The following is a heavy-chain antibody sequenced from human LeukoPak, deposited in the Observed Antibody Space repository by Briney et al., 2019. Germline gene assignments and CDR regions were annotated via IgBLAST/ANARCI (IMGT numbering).Heavy chain of an antibody. D-gene: IGHD5-18*01. CDR3: ARVMSGYRYGYPDY. CDR2: IYYSGST. CDR1: GGSISSYY. V-gene: IGHV4-59*01. J-gene: IGHJ4*02. Sequence: SETLSLTCTVSGGSISSYYWSWIRQPPGKGLEWIGYIYYSGSTNYNPSLKSRVTISVDTSKNQFSLKLSSVTAADTAVYYCARVMSGYRYGYPDYWGQGTLVTVSS.